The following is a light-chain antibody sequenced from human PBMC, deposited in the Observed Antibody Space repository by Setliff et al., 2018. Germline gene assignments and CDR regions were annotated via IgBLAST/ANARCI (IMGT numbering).Light chain of an antibody. Sequence: QSALTQPPSASGSPGQSVTISCTGTSSDVGGYNSVSWYQQYPGKAPKLMIYEVSKRPSGVPDRFSGSKSGNTASLTISGLQAEDEADYYCMSYTTIRTYVFGTGTKVTVL. CDR1: SSDVGGYNS. J-gene: IGLJ1*01. CDR3: MSYTTIRTYV. V-gene: IGLV2-8*01. CDR2: EVS.